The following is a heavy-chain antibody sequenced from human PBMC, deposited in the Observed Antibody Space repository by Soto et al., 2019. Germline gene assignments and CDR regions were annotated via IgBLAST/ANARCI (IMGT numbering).Heavy chain of an antibody. V-gene: IGHV6-1*01. CDR2: TYYRSKWYH. Sequence: QVQLQQSGPGLVKPSQTLSLTCAISGESVSTNSATWDWIRQSPSRGLEWLGRTYYRSKWYHDYAVTVNGRITINADTSNNPLSLQLNSVTPDDTAVYYCARLIGDSWLDSWGQGTLVTVSS. J-gene: IGHJ5*01. CDR3: ARLIGDSWLDS. CDR1: GESVSTNSAT. D-gene: IGHD2-8*01.